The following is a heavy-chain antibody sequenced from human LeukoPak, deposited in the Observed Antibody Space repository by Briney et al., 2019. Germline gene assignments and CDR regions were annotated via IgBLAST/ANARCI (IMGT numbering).Heavy chain of an antibody. J-gene: IGHJ5*02. CDR3: ATDRGYYDFWSGYSAVKYNWFDP. CDR1: GYTLTELS. Sequence: GASVKVSCKVSGYTLTELSMHWVRQAPGKGLEWMGGFDPEDGETIYAQKFQGRVTMTEDTSTDTAYMELSSLRSEDTAVYYCATDRGYYDFWSGYSAVKYNWFDPWGQGTLVTVSS. V-gene: IGHV1-24*01. D-gene: IGHD3-3*01. CDR2: FDPEDGET.